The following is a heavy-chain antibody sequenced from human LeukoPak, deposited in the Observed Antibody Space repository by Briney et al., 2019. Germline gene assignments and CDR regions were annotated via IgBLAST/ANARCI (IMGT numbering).Heavy chain of an antibody. Sequence: PSETLSLTCSVSGASVSSGGYCWSWIRQPAGKEMEWIGRINPSGDTNHNPSLKSRVTMSIQTSKNQLFLNLISVTAADTALYYCARGFSTGWYFDPWGRGTQVTVSS. CDR3: ARGFSTGWYFDP. CDR2: INPSGDT. J-gene: IGHJ2*01. V-gene: IGHV4-61*02. CDR1: GASVSSGGYC. D-gene: IGHD6-19*01.